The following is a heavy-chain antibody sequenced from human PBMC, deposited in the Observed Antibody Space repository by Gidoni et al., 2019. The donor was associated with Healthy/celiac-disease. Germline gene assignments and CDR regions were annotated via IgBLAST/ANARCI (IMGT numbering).Heavy chain of an antibody. D-gene: IGHD6-6*01. CDR2: IYYSGST. Sequence: QVQLQESGPGLVMPSETLSPTCTVSGGSISSYYWSWIRQPPGKGLEWIGYIYYSGSTNYNPSLKSRVTISVDTSKNQFSLKLSSVTAADTAVYYCARAQLGDWFDPWGQGTLVTVSS. CDR1: GGSISSYY. V-gene: IGHV4-59*01. J-gene: IGHJ5*02. CDR3: ARAQLGDWFDP.